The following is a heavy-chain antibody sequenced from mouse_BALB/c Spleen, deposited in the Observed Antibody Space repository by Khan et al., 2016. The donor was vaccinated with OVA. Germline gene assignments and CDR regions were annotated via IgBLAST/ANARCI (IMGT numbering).Heavy chain of an antibody. J-gene: IGHJ3*01. CDR2: ISSGGYYT. Sequence: EVQLVESGGDLVKPGGSLKLSCAASGFTFSSYSMSWVRQTPDKRLEWVASISSGGYYTYYPDSVKGRFPISRDNAKNTLYLQMSDLKSEDTAMYYCADHLTGSFAYWGQGTLVTVSA. D-gene: IGHD4-1*01. CDR3: ADHLTGSFAY. V-gene: IGHV5-6*01. CDR1: GFTFSSYS.